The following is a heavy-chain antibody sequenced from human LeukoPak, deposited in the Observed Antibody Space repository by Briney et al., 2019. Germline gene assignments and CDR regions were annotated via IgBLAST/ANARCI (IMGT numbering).Heavy chain of an antibody. V-gene: IGHV4-34*01. Sequence: PSETLSLTCAVYGGSFSGYYWSWIRQPPGKGLEWIGEINHSGSTNYNPSLKSRVTISVDTSRNQFSLKVSSVTAADTAVCYCARDCSSTSCYLDYWSQGTLVTVSS. CDR1: GGSFSGYY. CDR2: INHSGST. J-gene: IGHJ4*02. CDR3: ARDCSSTSCYLDY. D-gene: IGHD2-2*01.